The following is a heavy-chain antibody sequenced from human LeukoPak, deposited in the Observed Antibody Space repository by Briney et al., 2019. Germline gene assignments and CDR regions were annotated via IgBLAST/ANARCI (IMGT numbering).Heavy chain of an antibody. CDR2: IYYSGST. V-gene: IGHV4-31*03. Sequence: PSGTLSLTCTVSGGSISSGGYYWSWIRQHPGKGLECIGYIYYSGSTYYTPSLKSRLTISVDTSKNQFSLKLSSVTAADTAVYYCARGGYYYYYGMDVWGQGTTVTVSS. CDR3: ARGGYYYYYGMDV. CDR1: GGSISSGGYY. J-gene: IGHJ6*02.